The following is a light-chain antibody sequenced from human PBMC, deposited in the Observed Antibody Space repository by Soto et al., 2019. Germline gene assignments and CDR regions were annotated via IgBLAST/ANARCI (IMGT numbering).Light chain of an antibody. CDR1: QSVLYSSNNKNY. Sequence: DIVMTQSPDSLAVSLGERATINCKSSQSVLYSSNNKNYLAWYQQKPGQSPKLLFYWASTRESGVPDRFSGSGSGTDITLTISSLQAEDVAVYYCQQYYSTPFTFGPGTKVDIK. V-gene: IGKV4-1*01. CDR3: QQYYSTPFT. J-gene: IGKJ3*01. CDR2: WAS.